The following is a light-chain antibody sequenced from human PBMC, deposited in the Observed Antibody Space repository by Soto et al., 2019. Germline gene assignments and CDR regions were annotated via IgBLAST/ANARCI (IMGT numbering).Light chain of an antibody. CDR2: DST. Sequence: EIVLTQSPATLCLSPGERATLPCRASQIVSSYLAWYQQRPGQAPRPPIYDSTNRATGIPARFSGSGSGTDFTLTISSLEPEAFAVYYCQPRSNWPLVTFGPGTKVDIK. J-gene: IGKJ1*01. CDR1: QIVSSY. CDR3: QPRSNWPLVT. V-gene: IGKV3-11*01.